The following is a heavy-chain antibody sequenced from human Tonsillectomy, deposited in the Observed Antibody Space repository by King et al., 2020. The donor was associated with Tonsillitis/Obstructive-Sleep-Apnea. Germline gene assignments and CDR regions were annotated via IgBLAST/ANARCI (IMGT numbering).Heavy chain of an antibody. CDR2: IKSNTDGGTT. CDR3: STGLRYLAPIRLYGIDV. CDR1: GFTVTNAW. J-gene: IGHJ6*02. V-gene: IGHV3-15*07. D-gene: IGHD2-21*01. Sequence: VQLVESGGGLVKPGGSLRLSCAASGFTVTNAWMNWVRQAPGKGLEWVGRIKSNTDGGTTDYAAPVKGRFTISRDDSKNTLYLQMNSLKTEDTAVYYCSTGLRYLAPIRLYGIDVWGQGTTVPVSS.